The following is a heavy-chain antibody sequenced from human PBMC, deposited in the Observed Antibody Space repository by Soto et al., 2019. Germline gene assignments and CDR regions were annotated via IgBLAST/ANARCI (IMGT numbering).Heavy chain of an antibody. V-gene: IGHV4-31*03. CDR3: ARMYSSGSGWFHA. CDR2: FYSSGSI. CDR1: GYSITARGYY. J-gene: IGHJ5*02. Sequence: LQESGPGLVKPSQTLSLTCFVSGYSITARGYYWSWIRHLPGKGLEWIGSFYSSGSIIYNPARRSRVSVSGDTSSNHFSMSLTSVTGADTGRYYCARMYSSGSGWFHAWGQGTLVTVSS. D-gene: IGHD6-19*01.